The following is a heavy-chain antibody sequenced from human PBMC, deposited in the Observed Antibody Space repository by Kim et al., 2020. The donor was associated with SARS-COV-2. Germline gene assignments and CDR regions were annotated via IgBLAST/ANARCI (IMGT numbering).Heavy chain of an antibody. CDR3: TSVDDDFWSGSYFDY. J-gene: IGHJ4*02. Sequence: ASVKGRFTISRDESKNTAYLQMNSLKTEDTAVYYCTSVDDDFWSGSYFDYWGQGTLVTVSS. D-gene: IGHD3-3*01. V-gene: IGHV3-73*01.